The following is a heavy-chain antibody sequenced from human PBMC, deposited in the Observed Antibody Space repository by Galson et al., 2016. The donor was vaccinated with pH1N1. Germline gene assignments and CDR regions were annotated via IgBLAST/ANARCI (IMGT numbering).Heavy chain of an antibody. Sequence: SRRLSCAASGFSFSSYAMHWVRQAPGKGLEYVSAISNNGGTTYYADSVKGRFTISRDNSKNTLYLQMGSLRAEDMAVYYWARRFAVGARSYHAIDVLGQGTTVSVSS. CDR1: GFSFSSYA. J-gene: IGHJ6*02. CDR2: ISNNGGTT. D-gene: IGHD1-26*01. V-gene: IGHV3-64*02. CDR3: ARRFAVGARSYHAIDV.